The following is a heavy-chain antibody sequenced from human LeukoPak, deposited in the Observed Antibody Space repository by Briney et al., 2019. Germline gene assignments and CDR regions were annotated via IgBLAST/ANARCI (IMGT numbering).Heavy chain of an antibody. D-gene: IGHD3-9*01. CDR3: AMTDRYAGRPFDY. V-gene: IGHV1-24*01. Sequence: ATLTVSCTVSGDSLIEVAMHWVRQAPGKGLEWVGSFYPEDGENGETHYAQKFQGRVTMTEDASTDTAYMELTSLSSEDTALYYCAMTDRYAGRPFDYWGQGTLVTVSS. J-gene: IGHJ4*02. CDR1: GDSLIEVA. CDR2: FYPEDGENGET.